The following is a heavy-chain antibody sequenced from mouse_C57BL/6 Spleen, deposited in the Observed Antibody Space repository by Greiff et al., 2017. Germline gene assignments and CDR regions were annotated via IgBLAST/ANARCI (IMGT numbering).Heavy chain of an antibody. CDR2: INPNNGGT. V-gene: IGHV1-18*01. CDR3: ARYPSPYYGNYYYAMDY. J-gene: IGHJ4*01. D-gene: IGHD2-1*01. Sequence: VQLQQSGPELVKPGASVKIPCKASGYTFTDYNMDWVKQSHGKSLEWIGDINPNNGGTIYNQKFKGKATLTVDKSSSTAYMELRSLTSEDTAVYYCARYPSPYYGNYYYAMDYWGQGTSVTVSS. CDR1: GYTFTDYN.